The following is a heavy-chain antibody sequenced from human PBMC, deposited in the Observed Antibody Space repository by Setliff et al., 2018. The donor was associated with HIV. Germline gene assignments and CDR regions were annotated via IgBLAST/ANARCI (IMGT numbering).Heavy chain of an antibody. CDR3: IRGRLLWSGSYYYYYMDV. Sequence: QPGGSLRLSCVGSGFTFSDHYMDWVRQAPGKGLEWVGRVRRKANGYSTEFAASVKGRFTMSRDDLKNSVFLQMNGLKTEDTAVYYCIRGRLLWSGSYYYYYMDVWGKGTTVTVSS. CDR1: GFTFSDHY. CDR2: VRRKANGYST. D-gene: IGHD3-10*01. J-gene: IGHJ6*03. V-gene: IGHV3-72*01.